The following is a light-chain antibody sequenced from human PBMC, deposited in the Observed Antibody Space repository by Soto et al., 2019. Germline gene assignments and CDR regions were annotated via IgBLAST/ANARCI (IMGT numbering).Light chain of an antibody. CDR3: LQYGSSSWT. CDR2: DAS. CDR1: QSVSSNY. J-gene: IGKJ1*01. V-gene: IGKV3-20*01. Sequence: EIVLTQSPGTLSLSPGERATLSCRASQSVSSNYLAWYQQKPGQAPRLLIYDASSRATGIPDRFSGSGSGTDFTLTISTLEPEDFAVYYCLQYGSSSWTFGQGTKVEIK.